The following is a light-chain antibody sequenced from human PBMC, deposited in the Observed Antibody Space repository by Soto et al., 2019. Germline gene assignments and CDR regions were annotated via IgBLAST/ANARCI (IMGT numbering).Light chain of an antibody. J-gene: IGKJ1*01. CDR3: QQYYSTPTWT. V-gene: IGKV4-1*01. CDR1: QSVLYSSNNKNY. Sequence: DIVMTQSPDSLAVSLGERATINCKSSQSVLYSSNNKNYLAWYQQKPGQPPKLLIYWASTRESGVPDRLSGSWSGTDFTLTVSSLQAEDVAVYYCQQYYSTPTWTFGQGTKEEIK. CDR2: WAS.